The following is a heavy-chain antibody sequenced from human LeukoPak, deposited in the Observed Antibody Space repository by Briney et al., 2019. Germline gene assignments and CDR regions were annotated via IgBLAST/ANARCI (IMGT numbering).Heavy chain of an antibody. D-gene: IGHD3-9*01. CDR3: AKWGDYDVLTGYYVSDY. Sequence: GGSLRLSCAASGFTFSNYAMSWVRQAPGKGLEWVSAITGSGSGIYYADSMKSRFTISRDNSKNTLYLQINSLRAEDTAVYYCAKWGDYDVLTGYYVSDYWGEGTLVTVSS. CDR1: GFTFSNYA. V-gene: IGHV3-23*01. J-gene: IGHJ4*02. CDR2: ITGSGSGI.